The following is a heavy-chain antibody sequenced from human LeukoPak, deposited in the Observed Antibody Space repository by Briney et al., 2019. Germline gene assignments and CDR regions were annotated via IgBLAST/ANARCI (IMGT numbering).Heavy chain of an antibody. J-gene: IGHJ4*02. CDR1: GFTFSDYY. Sequence: GGSLRLSCAASGFTFSDYYMSWIRQAPGKGLEWISYISSDSDTIYYADSVKGRFIISRDNAKNLVYLQMNSLRAEDTAVYYCTRDSSGSYAGYWGQGTLVTVSS. CDR2: ISSDSDTI. D-gene: IGHD1-26*01. V-gene: IGHV3-11*04. CDR3: TRDSSGSYAGY.